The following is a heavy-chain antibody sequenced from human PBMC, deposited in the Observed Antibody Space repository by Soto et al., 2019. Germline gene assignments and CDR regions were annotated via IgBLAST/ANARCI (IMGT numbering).Heavy chain of an antibody. V-gene: IGHV3-30*18. Sequence: QVQVVESGGGVVQPGRSLRLSCAASGFTFRTYAMHWVRQAPGKGLEWVAVISHDGSNTDYGDSVKGRFTISRDNSKSTLSLPMNSLIPEDTGVYYCAKDVGSTEYFFAAWGQGTLVSVYS. CDR1: GFTFRTYA. CDR2: ISHDGSNT. CDR3: AKDVGSTEYFFAA. J-gene: IGHJ4*02.